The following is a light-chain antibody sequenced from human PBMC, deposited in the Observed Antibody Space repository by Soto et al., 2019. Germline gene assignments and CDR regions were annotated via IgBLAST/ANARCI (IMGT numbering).Light chain of an antibody. J-gene: IGLJ2*01. CDR2: NNN. V-gene: IGLV1-44*01. CDR1: SSNIGTNT. Sequence: QSVLTQPPSAFGTPGQRVTISCSGSSSNIGTNTVNWYQQLPGTAPKLLIYNNNQRPSGVPDRFSDSKSGTSASLAISGLQSEDEADYYCAAWDDSLNGVVFGGGTKLTVL. CDR3: AAWDDSLNGVV.